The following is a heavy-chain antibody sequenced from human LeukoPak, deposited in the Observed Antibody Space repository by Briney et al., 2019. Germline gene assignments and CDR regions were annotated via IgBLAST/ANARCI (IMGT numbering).Heavy chain of an antibody. V-gene: IGHV4-4*07. CDR2: IYNSGST. Sequence: SETLSLTCTVSGGSISGYYWSWIRQPAGKGLEWIGRIYNSGSTIYNPSLKSRVTVSADTSKNQFSLKLSSVTAADTAVYYCARDLTTPPYNWFDPWGQGILVTVSS. D-gene: IGHD4/OR15-4a*01. CDR3: ARDLTTPPYNWFDP. J-gene: IGHJ5*02. CDR1: GGSISGYY.